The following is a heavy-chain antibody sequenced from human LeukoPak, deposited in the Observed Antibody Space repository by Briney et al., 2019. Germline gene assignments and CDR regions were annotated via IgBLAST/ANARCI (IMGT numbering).Heavy chain of an antibody. CDR3: VKNDGWFHLAQ. J-gene: IGHJ4*02. CDR1: GFYFRDHW. D-gene: IGHD6-19*01. Sequence: GGSLRLSCAASGFYFRDHWMDWVRQAPGKGLEWVGHIKTDGGETYYLDSLKGRISISRDNTNNALYLQMNSLRVEDTAIYYCVKNDGWFHLAQWGQGTLVTVSS. V-gene: IGHV3-7*03. CDR2: IKTDGGET.